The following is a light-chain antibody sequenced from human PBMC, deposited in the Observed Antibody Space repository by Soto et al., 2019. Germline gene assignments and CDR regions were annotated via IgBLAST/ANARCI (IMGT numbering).Light chain of an antibody. CDR2: GAS. CDR3: QQYGSSLYT. Sequence: IVLTQAPGTRSLSPGERATLSCRASQRVSSNYLAWYQQRPGQPPRLLIYGASSRATGIPDRFSGSGSGTDFTLTINRLEPEDFAAYYCQQYGSSLYTFGQGTKVEIK. J-gene: IGKJ2*01. V-gene: IGKV3-20*01. CDR1: QRVSSNY.